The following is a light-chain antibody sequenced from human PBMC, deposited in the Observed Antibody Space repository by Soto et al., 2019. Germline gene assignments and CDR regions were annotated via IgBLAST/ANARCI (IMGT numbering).Light chain of an antibody. Sequence: EIVLTQSPATLSLSPGERATLSCRASQSVSSYLAWYQQKPGQAPSLLIYDASNRATGIPARFSGSGSGTDFTLIISSLEPEDFALYSCQQRSDWPQLTFGGGTKVDIK. V-gene: IGKV3-11*01. CDR1: QSVSSY. CDR2: DAS. J-gene: IGKJ4*01. CDR3: QQRSDWPQLT.